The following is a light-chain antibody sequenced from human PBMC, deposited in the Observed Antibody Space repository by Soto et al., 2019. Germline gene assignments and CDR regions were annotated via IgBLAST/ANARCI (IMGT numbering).Light chain of an antibody. CDR1: QSISRQ. CDR3: LQYQSYWT. CDR2: QAS. V-gene: IGKV1-5*03. J-gene: IGKJ1*01. Sequence: DIPMTQSPSTLSASVGDRVSITCRASQSISRQLAWYQQKPGKAPNLLICQASNLETGVPSRFTGSGSGTEFTLTISSLQPGDLATYYCLQYQSYWTFGQGTKVEVK.